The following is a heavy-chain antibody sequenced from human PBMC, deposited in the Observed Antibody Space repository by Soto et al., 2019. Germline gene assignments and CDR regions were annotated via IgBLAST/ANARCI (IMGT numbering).Heavy chain of an antibody. CDR1: GFTFSSYW. V-gene: IGHV3-74*01. CDR3: ARDQGYCSGGSCYVAGY. J-gene: IGHJ4*02. D-gene: IGHD2-15*01. Sequence: LRLSCAASGFTFSSYWMHWVRQAPGKGLVWVSRINSDGSSTTYADSVKGRFTISRDNAKNTLYLQLNSLRAEDTAVYYCARDQGYCSGGSCYVAGYWGQGTLVPVSS. CDR2: INSDGSST.